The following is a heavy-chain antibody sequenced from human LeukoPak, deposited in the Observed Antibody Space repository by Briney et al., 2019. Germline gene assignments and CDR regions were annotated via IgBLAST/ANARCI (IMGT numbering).Heavy chain of an antibody. CDR3: AKDGDYYGLFDY. J-gene: IGHJ4*02. D-gene: IGHD3-10*01. Sequence: GGSLRLSCAASGFTFSSYAMSWVRQAPGKGLEWVSAISGSGGSTYSADSVKGRFTISRDNSKNTLYLKMNSLRAEDTAVYYCAKDGDYYGLFDYWGQGTLVTVSS. CDR1: GFTFSSYA. CDR2: ISGSGGST. V-gene: IGHV3-23*01.